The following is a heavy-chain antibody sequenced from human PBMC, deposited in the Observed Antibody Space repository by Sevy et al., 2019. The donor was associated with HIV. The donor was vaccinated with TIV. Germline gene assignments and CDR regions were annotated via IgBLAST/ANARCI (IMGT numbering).Heavy chain of an antibody. CDR3: AKDLRDWGGGGGDFDY. V-gene: IGHV1-2*02. Sequence: ASVKVSCKTSGYVFTGHYLHWVRQAPGQGLQWMGWINPNTGATKSAHRFQARITMTGDTSIGTAYMELSRLTSDDTGVFFCAKDLRDWGGGGGDFDYWGQGTLVTVSS. CDR1: GYVFTGHY. D-gene: IGHD7-27*01. CDR2: INPNTGAT. J-gene: IGHJ4*02.